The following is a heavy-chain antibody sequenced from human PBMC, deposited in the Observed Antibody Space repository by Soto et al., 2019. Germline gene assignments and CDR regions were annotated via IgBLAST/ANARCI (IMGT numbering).Heavy chain of an antibody. V-gene: IGHV3-23*01. CDR1: GVTFSAYG. J-gene: IGHJ4*02. CDR2: ISASGDST. CDR3: AKVITATTFFFDF. D-gene: IGHD3-22*01. Sequence: PVGSLRLSCAAPGVTFSAYGMTWVRQAPGKGLEWVSAISASGDSTYYADSVKGRFTISTDNSKNTVYLQMNSLRAEDTAVYYCAKVITATTFFFDFWGQGTLVTVSS.